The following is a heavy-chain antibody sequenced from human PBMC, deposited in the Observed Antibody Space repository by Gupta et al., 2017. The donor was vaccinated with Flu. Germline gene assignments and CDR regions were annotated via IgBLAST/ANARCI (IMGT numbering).Heavy chain of an antibody. J-gene: IGHJ4*02. D-gene: IGHD5-18*01. CDR2: ISGSGGST. CDR1: GFTFSSYA. V-gene: IGHV3-23*01. Sequence: EVQLLESGGGLVQPGGSLRFSCAPSGFTFSSYAMSWVRQAPGKGLEWVSAISGSGGSTYYADSVKGRFTISRDNSKNTLYLQMNSLRAEDTAVYYCAKRSGYNYGHTDYWGQGTLVTVSS. CDR3: AKRSGYNYGHTDY.